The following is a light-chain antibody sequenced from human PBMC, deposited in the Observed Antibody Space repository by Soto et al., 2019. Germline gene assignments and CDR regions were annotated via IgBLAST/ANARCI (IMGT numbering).Light chain of an antibody. Sequence: EIVLTQSPATLSVSPGERVTVSCRASQSVDIHLAWYQHKPGQAPRLLIYGASTRATGTPVRFSGSGSGTEFTLTISSLQSEDFAVYYCHQHNNLWTFGQGTKVDIK. V-gene: IGKV3-15*01. CDR1: QSVDIH. J-gene: IGKJ1*01. CDR2: GAS. CDR3: HQHNNLWT.